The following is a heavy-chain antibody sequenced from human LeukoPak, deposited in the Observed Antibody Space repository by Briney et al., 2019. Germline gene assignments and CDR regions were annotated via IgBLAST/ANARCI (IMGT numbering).Heavy chain of an antibody. J-gene: IGHJ4*02. Sequence: SETLSLTCTVSGYSISSGYYWGWIRQPPGKGLEWIGSMYYSGSTYYNPSLKSRVTISVDTSKNQFSLKLSSVTAADTAVYYCARLDRVPAAMLVFDYWGQGTLVTVSS. CDR3: ARLDRVPAAMLVFDY. D-gene: IGHD2-2*01. CDR2: MYYSGST. V-gene: IGHV4-38-2*02. CDR1: GYSISSGYY.